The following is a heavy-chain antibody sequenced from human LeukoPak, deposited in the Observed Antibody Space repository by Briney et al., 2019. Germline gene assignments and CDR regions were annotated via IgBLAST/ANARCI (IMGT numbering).Heavy chain of an antibody. Sequence: GGSLRLSCAASGFIFNNNDMHWVRQAPGKGLECVAVISYDASNKYYADSVKGRFTISRDNAKNSLYLQMNSLRAEDTAVYYCARVEWELHHGGGNLPDYWGQGTLVTVSS. CDR2: ISYDASNK. J-gene: IGHJ4*02. CDR3: ARVEWELHHGGGNLPDY. CDR1: GFIFNNND. V-gene: IGHV3-30*03. D-gene: IGHD1-26*01.